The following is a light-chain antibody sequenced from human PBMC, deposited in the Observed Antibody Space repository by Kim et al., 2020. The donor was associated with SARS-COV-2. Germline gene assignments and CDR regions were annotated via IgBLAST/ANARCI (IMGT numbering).Light chain of an antibody. CDR3: SSFTTSYTLV. V-gene: IGLV2-14*03. CDR1: SSDVVGYNY. J-gene: IGLJ3*02. CDR2: NVS. Sequence: GHSITSSCTATSSDVVGYNYVSWYQQHPAKAPKLLIRNVSTRPSGFSDRFSGSKSGNTAALTISGLQAEDEADYYCSSFTTSYTLVFGGGTKVTVL.